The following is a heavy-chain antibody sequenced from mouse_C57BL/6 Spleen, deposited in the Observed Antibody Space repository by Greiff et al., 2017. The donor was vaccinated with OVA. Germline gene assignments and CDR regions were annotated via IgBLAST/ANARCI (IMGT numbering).Heavy chain of an antibody. V-gene: IGHV1-82*01. CDR3: AREEWSMLFYYAMDY. Sequence: QVQLKESGPELVKPGASVKISCKASGYAFSSSWMNWVKQRPGKGLEWIGRIYPGDGDTNYNGKFKGKATLTADKSSSTAYMQLSSLTSEDSAVYFCAREEWSMLFYYAMDYWGQGTSVTVSS. CDR1: GYAFSSSW. D-gene: IGHD1-3*01. J-gene: IGHJ4*01. CDR2: IYPGDGDT.